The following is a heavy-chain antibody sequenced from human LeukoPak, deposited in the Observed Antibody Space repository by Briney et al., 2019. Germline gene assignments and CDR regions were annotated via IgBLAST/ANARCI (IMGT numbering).Heavy chain of an antibody. CDR3: ARDRGAITFDY. J-gene: IGHJ4*02. V-gene: IGHV3-11*01. Sequence: GGSLRLSCAASGFSFSDFYMSWIRQAPGKGLEWVSYISSSGSTIYYADSVKGRFTISRDNAKNSLYLQMNSLRAEDTAVYYCARDRGAITFDYWGQGTLVTVSS. D-gene: IGHD3-10*01. CDR1: GFSFSDFY. CDR2: ISSSGSTI.